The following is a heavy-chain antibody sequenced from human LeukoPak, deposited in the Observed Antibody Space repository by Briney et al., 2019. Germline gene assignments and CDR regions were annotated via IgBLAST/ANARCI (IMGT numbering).Heavy chain of an antibody. V-gene: IGHV3-23*01. J-gene: IGHJ4*02. D-gene: IGHD3-22*01. CDR2: ISGSGGST. CDR3: AKAGQYYYDSSGSYLVDY. Sequence: GGSLRLSCAASGFTFSCYAMSWVRQAPGKGLEWVSAISGSGGSTYYADSVKGRFTISRDNSKNTLYLQMNSLRAEDTAVYYCAKAGQYYYDSSGSYLVDYWGQGTLVTVSS. CDR1: GFTFSCYA.